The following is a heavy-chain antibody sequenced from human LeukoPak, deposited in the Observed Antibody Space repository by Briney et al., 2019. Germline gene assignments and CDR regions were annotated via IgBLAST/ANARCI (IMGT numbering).Heavy chain of an antibody. Sequence: AETLSLTCALSGYSITTGYHWGWIPQSPGTGLGGVWMIYLRCNTYYNPSLKSRVPISVDTSMNQFSMKVTSVNAADTAVSYCARTRYCSGATCSSTELFDSWGQGTLVTVSS. J-gene: IGHJ4*02. CDR1: GYSITTGYH. D-gene: IGHD2-15*01. CDR2: IYLRCNT. CDR3: ARTRYCSGATCSSTELFDS. V-gene: IGHV4-38-2*01.